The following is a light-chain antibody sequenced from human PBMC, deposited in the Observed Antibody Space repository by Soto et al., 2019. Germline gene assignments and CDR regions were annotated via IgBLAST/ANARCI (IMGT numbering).Light chain of an antibody. V-gene: IGKV3-20*01. CDR2: GVF. CDR1: QGVTSNH. Sequence: ENVLTQSPGTVSLSPGERATLSCRASQGVTSNHLAWYQQKPDQAPRLLIYGVFNRATGIPDRFSGSGSGTDFTLTITRLEPEDSAVYFCQHYDGSPRTFGQGTKLEIK. CDR3: QHYDGSPRT. J-gene: IGKJ2*01.